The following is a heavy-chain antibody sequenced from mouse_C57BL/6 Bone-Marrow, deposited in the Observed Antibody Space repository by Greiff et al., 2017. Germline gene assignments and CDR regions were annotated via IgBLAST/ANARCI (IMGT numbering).Heavy chain of an antibody. Sequence: VQLQQSGAELARPGASVKLSCKASGYTFTSYGISWVKQRTGQGLEWIGEIYPRSGNTYYNEKFKGKATLTAAKSSSTAYMELRSLTSEDSAVYFCASPIYYGTAWFAYWGQGTLVTVSA. D-gene: IGHD2-1*01. CDR3: ASPIYYGTAWFAY. J-gene: IGHJ3*01. CDR1: GYTFTSYG. V-gene: IGHV1-81*01. CDR2: IYPRSGNT.